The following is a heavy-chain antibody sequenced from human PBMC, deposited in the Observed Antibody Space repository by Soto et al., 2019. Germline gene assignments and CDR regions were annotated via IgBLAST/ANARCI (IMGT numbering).Heavy chain of an antibody. V-gene: IGHV5-51*01. Sequence: CLKISCTRSVYSFTRYWIVWVLGLPGKVLECRGIIYPGDSDARYSPSFQGQVTISADKSISTAYLQWSSLKASDTAMYYCARHKDFWSGYYVRVRGYFDHWGQGTLVTVSS. J-gene: IGHJ4*02. CDR1: VYSFTRYW. D-gene: IGHD3-3*01. CDR2: IYPGDSDA. CDR3: ARHKDFWSGYYVRVRGYFDH.